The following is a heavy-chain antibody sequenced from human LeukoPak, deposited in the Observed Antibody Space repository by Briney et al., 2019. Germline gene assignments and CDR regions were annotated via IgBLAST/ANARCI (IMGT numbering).Heavy chain of an antibody. J-gene: IGHJ4*02. Sequence: GESLKISCKGSGYSFTSYWIGWVRQMPGKGLEWMGIIYPGDPDTRYSPSFQGQVTISADKSISTAYLQWSSLKASDTAMYYCARQSSDFWSGDKYYLDYWGQGTLVTVSS. D-gene: IGHD3-3*01. V-gene: IGHV5-51*01. CDR1: GYSFTSYW. CDR2: IYPGDPDT. CDR3: ARQSSDFWSGDKYYLDY.